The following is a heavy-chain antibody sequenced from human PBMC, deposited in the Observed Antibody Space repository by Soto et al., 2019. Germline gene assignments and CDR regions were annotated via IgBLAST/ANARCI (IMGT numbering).Heavy chain of an antibody. CDR1: GYSISSGYY. V-gene: IGHV4-38-2*01. Sequence: SETLSLTCAVSGYSISSGYYWGCIRQPPGKGLEWIGSVYHSGSTYYNPSLKRRVTISVDTSKNQFSLKLDSVTAADTAVYYCARNYDSSPDDAFDIWGQGTMVTV. J-gene: IGHJ3*02. D-gene: IGHD3-22*01. CDR3: ARNYDSSPDDAFDI. CDR2: VYHSGST.